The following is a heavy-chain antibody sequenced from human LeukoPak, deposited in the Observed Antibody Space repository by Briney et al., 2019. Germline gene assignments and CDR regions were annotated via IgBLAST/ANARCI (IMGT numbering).Heavy chain of an antibody. Sequence: GASVKVSCKASGYTFTGYDINWVRQATGQGLEWMGWMNPNSGNTGYAQKFQGRVTITRNTSISTAYMELSSLRSEDTAVYYCARYCSSTSCYMGDDAFDIWGQGTMVTVSS. J-gene: IGHJ3*02. CDR3: ARYCSSTSCYMGDDAFDI. D-gene: IGHD2-2*02. CDR1: GYTFTGYD. CDR2: MNPNSGNT. V-gene: IGHV1-8*03.